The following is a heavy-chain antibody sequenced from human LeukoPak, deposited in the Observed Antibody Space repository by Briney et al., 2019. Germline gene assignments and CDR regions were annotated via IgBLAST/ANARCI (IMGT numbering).Heavy chain of an antibody. Sequence: SETLSLTCAVYGGSFSDYYWTWIRQPPEKGLEWIGEINHSGSTNYNPSVKSRVTISVDTSKNQFSLKLTSVTAADTAVYYCACDSSGYYHHDAFDIWGQGTMVTVSS. V-gene: IGHV4-34*01. J-gene: IGHJ3*02. CDR3: ACDSSGYYHHDAFDI. D-gene: IGHD3-22*01. CDR1: GGSFSDYY. CDR2: INHSGST.